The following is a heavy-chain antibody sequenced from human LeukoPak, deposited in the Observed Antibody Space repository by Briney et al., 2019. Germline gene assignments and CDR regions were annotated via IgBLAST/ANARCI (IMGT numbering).Heavy chain of an antibody. CDR3: AKRGVVIRVILVGFHKEAYYFDS. J-gene: IGHJ4*02. Sequence: GGSLTLSCAVSGITLSNYGMSWVRQAPGKGLEWVAGISGSVGSTNYADSVKGRFTISRDNPKNTLFLQMNSLRAENTAFYFCAKRGVVIRVILVGFHKEAYYFDSWGQGALVTVSS. V-gene: IGHV3-23*01. CDR1: GITLSNYG. D-gene: IGHD3-22*01. CDR2: ISGSVGST.